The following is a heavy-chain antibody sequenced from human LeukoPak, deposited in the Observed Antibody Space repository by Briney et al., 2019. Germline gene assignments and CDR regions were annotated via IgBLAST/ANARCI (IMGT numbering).Heavy chain of an antibody. Sequence: GGSLRLSCAASGFSFGSSGINWVRQAPGRGLEWVASMGSTGSDRYYADSVKGRFTISRDNAKNSLSLQINSLRVEDTAVYYCASETIGRHYDYWGQGTLLTVSS. CDR3: ASETIGRHYDY. V-gene: IGHV3-21*01. D-gene: IGHD1-14*01. CDR1: GFSFGSSG. CDR2: MGSTGSDR. J-gene: IGHJ4*02.